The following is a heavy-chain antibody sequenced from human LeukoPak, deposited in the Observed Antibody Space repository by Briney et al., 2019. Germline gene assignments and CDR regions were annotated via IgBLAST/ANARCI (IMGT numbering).Heavy chain of an antibody. CDR3: ASLYSSSWYLPFDY. J-gene: IGHJ4*02. V-gene: IGHV4-59*01. D-gene: IGHD6-13*01. Sequence: SETLSLTCTVSGGSIRSYYWSWIRQTPGKGLEWIGYIDYSGSTHYNPSLKSRVTISVDTSKNQFSLKLSSVTAADTAVYYCASLYSSSWYLPFDYWGQGTLVTVSS. CDR1: GGSIRSYY. CDR2: IDYSGST.